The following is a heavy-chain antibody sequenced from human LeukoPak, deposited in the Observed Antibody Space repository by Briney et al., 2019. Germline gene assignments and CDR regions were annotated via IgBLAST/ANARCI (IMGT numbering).Heavy chain of an antibody. J-gene: IGHJ4*02. D-gene: IGHD3-16*02. CDR2: ISYDGSNK. CDR3: ATGARYYDYVWGSYPQDY. CDR1: GFTFSSYG. Sequence: GGSLRLSCAASGFTFSSYGMHWVRQAPGKGLEWVAVISYDGSNKYYADSVKGRFTISRDNSKNTLYLQMNSLRAEDTAVYYCATGARYYDYVWGSYPQDYWGQGTLVTVSS. V-gene: IGHV3-30*03.